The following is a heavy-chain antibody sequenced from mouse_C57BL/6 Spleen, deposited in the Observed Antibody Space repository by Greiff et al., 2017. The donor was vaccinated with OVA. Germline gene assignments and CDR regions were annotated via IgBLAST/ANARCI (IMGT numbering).Heavy chain of an antibody. Sequence: VKLQESGPGLVAPSQSLSITCTVSGFSLTSYAISWVRQPPGKGLEWLGVIWPGGGTNHNSALKSRLSISKDNSKSQVFLKMNSLQTDDTARYYCARGQLRLHFDYWGQGTTLTVSS. CDR1: GFSLTSYA. D-gene: IGHD3-2*02. CDR3: ARGQLRLHFDY. CDR2: IWPGGGT. J-gene: IGHJ2*01. V-gene: IGHV2-9-1*01.